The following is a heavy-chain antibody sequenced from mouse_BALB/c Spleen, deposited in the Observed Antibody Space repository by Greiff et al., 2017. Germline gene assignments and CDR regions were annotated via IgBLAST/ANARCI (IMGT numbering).Heavy chain of an antibody. CDR2: IWGDGST. D-gene: IGHD2-1*01. CDR3: AREAYGNYGYFDV. CDR1: GFSLTGYG. J-gene: IGHJ1*01. Sequence: QVQLKESGPGLVAPSQSLSITCTVSGFSLTGYGVNWVRQPPGKGLEWLGMIWGDGSTDYNSALKSRLSISKDNSKSQVFIKMNSLQTDDTARYYCAREAYGNYGYFDVWGAGTTVTVSS. V-gene: IGHV2-6-7*01.